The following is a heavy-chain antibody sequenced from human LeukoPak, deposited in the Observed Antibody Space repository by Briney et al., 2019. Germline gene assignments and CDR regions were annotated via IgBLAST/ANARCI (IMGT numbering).Heavy chain of an antibody. D-gene: IGHD1-26*01. CDR1: GDSVSSNSVA. J-gene: IGHJ4*02. CDR2: TYYRSKWYN. CDR3: ARDRGSLRYYFDY. V-gene: IGHV6-1*01. Sequence: SGPGLVKPSQTLSLTCAISGDSVSSNSVAWNWIRQSPTRDREELGSTYYRSKWYNDYALSVKSRITINPDTSKNQFSLQLNSVTPEDTAVYYCARDRGSLRYYFDYWGQGTLVTPSA.